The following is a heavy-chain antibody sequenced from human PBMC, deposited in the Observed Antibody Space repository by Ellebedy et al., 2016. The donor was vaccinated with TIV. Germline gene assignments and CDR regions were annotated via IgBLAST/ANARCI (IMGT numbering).Heavy chain of an antibody. J-gene: IGHJ4*02. V-gene: IGHV3-23*01. CDR3: AKGSSSGFNYDRVGFQY. CDR2: ISGDGVNT. CDR1: GSTFGSFA. D-gene: IGHD3-22*01. Sequence: GGSLRLSCAASGSTFGSFAMHWVRQAPGKGLEWLSVISGDGVNTYSAASVKGRFTITRDNFKNTLFLQVNRLRAEDTAVYYCAKGSSSGFNYDRVGFQYWGQGTLVTVSS.